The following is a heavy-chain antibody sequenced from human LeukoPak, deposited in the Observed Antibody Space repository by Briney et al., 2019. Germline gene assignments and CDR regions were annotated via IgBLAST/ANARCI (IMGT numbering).Heavy chain of an antibody. CDR2: LYYSGRT. V-gene: IGHV4-59*08. CDR3: ARAGITMVRGYYYYGMDV. CDR1: GVSINNYY. Sequence: SSETLSLTCTVSGVSINNYYWSWIRQPPGKGLEWIGYLYYSGRTNYNPSLKSRVTISVDTSKNQFSLKLNSVTAADTAVYYCARAGITMVRGYYYYGMDVWGQGTTVTVSS. J-gene: IGHJ6*02. D-gene: IGHD3-10*01.